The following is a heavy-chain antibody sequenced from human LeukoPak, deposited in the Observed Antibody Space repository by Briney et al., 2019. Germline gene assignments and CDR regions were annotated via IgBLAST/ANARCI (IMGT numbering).Heavy chain of an antibody. J-gene: IGHJ4*02. CDR1: GFTFSSYD. Sequence: GVSLRLSCAASGFTFSSYDMSRVRQAPGMGLEWDSAISGSGGSTYYADSVKGRFTISRDNSKNTLYLQMNSLRVEDTAVYYCANRRWLVSSFDYWGQGTLVTVSS. V-gene: IGHV3-23*01. D-gene: IGHD6-19*01. CDR2: ISGSGGST. CDR3: ANRRWLVSSFDY.